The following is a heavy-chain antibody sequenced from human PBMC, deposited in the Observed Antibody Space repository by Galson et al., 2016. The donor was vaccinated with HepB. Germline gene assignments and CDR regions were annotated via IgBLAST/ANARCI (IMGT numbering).Heavy chain of an antibody. CDR1: GDSVSNNHVA. J-gene: IGHJ3*02. D-gene: IGHD2-15*01. Sequence: CAISGDSVSNNHVAWNWIRQSPSRGLEWLGRTYRGSNQYAASMRGRIATNSDTSTNQFSLQLSSVTPEDTGLYYCARGAYSSFDIWGQGTMGTVSS. CDR2: TYRGSN. V-gene: IGHV6-1*01. CDR3: ARGAYSSFDI.